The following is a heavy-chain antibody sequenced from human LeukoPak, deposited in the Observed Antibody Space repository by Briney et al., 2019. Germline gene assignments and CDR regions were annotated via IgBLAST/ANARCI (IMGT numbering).Heavy chain of an antibody. D-gene: IGHD2-2*02. Sequence: SETLSLTCAVYGGSFSGSYWSWIRQPPGKGLEWIGYIYHSGSTYYNPSLKSRVTISVDRSKNQFSLKLSSVTAADTAVYYCARGEGYCSSTSCYTTLLGYFQHWGQGTLVTVSS. CDR1: GGSFSGSY. J-gene: IGHJ1*01. CDR3: ARGEGYCSSTSCYTTLLGYFQH. CDR2: IYHSGST. V-gene: IGHV4-34*01.